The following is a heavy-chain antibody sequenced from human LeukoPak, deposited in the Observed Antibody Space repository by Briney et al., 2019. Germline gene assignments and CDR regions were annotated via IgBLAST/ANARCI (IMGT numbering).Heavy chain of an antibody. J-gene: IGHJ5*02. CDR3: ARVFPSAMIRGDDVGWFDP. V-gene: IGHV4-59*01. CDR2: IYYSGST. Sequence: SETLSLTCTVSGGSISSYYWSWIRQPPGKGLEWIGYIYYSGSTNYNPSLKSRVTISVDTSKNQLSLKLRSVTAADTAVYYCARVFPSAMIRGDDVGWFDPWGQGTLVTVSS. D-gene: IGHD3-10*01. CDR1: GGSISSYY.